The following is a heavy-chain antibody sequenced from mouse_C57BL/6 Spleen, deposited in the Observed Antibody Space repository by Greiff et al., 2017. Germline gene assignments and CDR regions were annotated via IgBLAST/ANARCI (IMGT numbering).Heavy chain of an antibody. V-gene: IGHV1-76*01. Sequence: QVHVKQSGAELVRPGASVKLSCKASGYTFTDYYINWVKQRPGQGLEWIARLYPGSGNTYYNEKFKGKATLTAENSSSTAYMKLSSLTSEDSAVYFCARGGYYYGSSAFDYWGQGTTLTVSS. CDR1: GYTFTDYY. J-gene: IGHJ2*01. D-gene: IGHD1-1*01. CDR3: ARGGYYYGSSAFDY. CDR2: LYPGSGNT.